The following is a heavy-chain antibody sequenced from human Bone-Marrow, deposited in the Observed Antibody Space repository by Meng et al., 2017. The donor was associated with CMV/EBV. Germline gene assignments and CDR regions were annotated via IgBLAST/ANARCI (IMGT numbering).Heavy chain of an antibody. J-gene: IGHJ4*02. Sequence: GESLKISCAASGFTFSSYGMHWVRQAPGKGLEWVAVIWYDGSNKYYADSVKGRFTISRDNSKNSLYLQMNSLRAEDTAVYYCAREGFFGVVTPAPFDYWAQGTLVTFSS. D-gene: IGHD3-3*01. V-gene: IGHV3-33*01. CDR3: AREGFFGVVTPAPFDY. CDR2: IWYDGSNK. CDR1: GFTFSSYG.